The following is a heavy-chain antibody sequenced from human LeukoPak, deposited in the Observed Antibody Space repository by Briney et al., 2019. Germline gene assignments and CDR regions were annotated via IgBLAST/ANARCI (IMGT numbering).Heavy chain of an antibody. D-gene: IGHD3-10*01. CDR2: IYYSGTT. Sequence: SETLSLTCAVSGGSISSGGYYWSWIRQPPGKGLEWIGYIYYSGTTNYNPSLKSGVTISVDTSKKQFSLKLSSVTAADTAVYYCARIPVRGAYYFDYWGQGTLVTVSS. V-gene: IGHV4-61*08. CDR3: ARIPVRGAYYFDY. CDR1: GGSISSGGYY. J-gene: IGHJ4*02.